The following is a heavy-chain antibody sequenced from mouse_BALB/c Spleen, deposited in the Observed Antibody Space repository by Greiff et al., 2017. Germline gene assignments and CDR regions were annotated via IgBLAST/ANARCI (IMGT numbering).Heavy chain of an antibody. CDR2: IDPANGNT. J-gene: IGHJ2*01. D-gene: IGHD2-14*01. CDR1: GFNINDSY. Sequence: VQLQQSGAELVKPGASVKLSCTASGFNINDSYMHWVKQRPEQGLEWIGRIDPANGNTKYDPKFQGKATITADTSSNTAYLQLSSLTSEDTAVYYCARIYYRYDYFDYWGQGTTLTVSS. CDR3: ARIYYRYDYFDY. V-gene: IGHV14-3*02.